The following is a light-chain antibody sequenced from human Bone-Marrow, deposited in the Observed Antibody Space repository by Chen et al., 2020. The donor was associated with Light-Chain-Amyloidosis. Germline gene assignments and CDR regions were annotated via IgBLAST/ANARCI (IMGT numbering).Light chain of an antibody. CDR3: QQYDNPVFT. J-gene: IGKJ3*01. Sequence: DIQMTPSPSSLSASVGDRVTITCQASQYITNHLNWYQQKPGKAPKLLISDASNLEPGVPSRFSGSGSGTDFTFTVSSLQPEDIGTYYCQQYDNPVFTFGPGTTVNIK. V-gene: IGKV1-33*01. CDR2: DAS. CDR1: QYITNH.